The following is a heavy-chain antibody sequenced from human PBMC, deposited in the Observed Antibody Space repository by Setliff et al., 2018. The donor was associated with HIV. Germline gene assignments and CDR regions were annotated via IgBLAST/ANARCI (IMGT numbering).Heavy chain of an antibody. V-gene: IGHV1-3*01. Sequence: ASVTVSCKASGYNLSSHGIHWVRQAPGQSLEGMGWISAGNGNTKYSQKFQGRVTISRDTSANTAYMQLSGLNFEDTAVYFCAKVPRMTSNYYYYYGLDVW. D-gene: IGHD2-21*02. CDR3: AKVPRMTSNYYYYYGLDV. CDR1: GYNLSSHG. J-gene: IGHJ6*01. CDR2: ISAGNGNT.